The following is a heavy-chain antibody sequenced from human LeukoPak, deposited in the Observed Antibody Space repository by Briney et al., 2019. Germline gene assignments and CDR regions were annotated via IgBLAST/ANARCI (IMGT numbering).Heavy chain of an antibody. CDR3: ARLGMYADY. Sequence: GGSLRLSCAASGFTFTNYAMTWVRQVPRRGREGVSQISGLGGSSYHVASVKGRFTISRDNSKNTLYLQMNSLRAEDTAVYYCARLGMYADYWGQGTLVTVSS. D-gene: IGHD2-8*01. J-gene: IGHJ4*02. CDR1: GFTFTNYA. V-gene: IGHV3-23*01. CDR2: ISGLGGSS.